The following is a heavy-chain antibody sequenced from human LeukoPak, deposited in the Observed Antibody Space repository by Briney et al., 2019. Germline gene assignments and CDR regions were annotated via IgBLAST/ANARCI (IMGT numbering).Heavy chain of an antibody. CDR3: ARENYYDSSGYYYYYYGMDV. V-gene: IGHV3-11*01. CDR1: GFTFSDYY. CDR2: ISSSGSTI. J-gene: IGHJ6*02. Sequence: GGSLRLSCAASGFTFSDYYMSWIRQAPGKGLEWVSYISSSGSTIYYADSVKGRFTISRDNAKNSLYLQMNSLSAEDTAVYYCARENYYDSSGYYYYYYGMDVWGQGTTVTVSS. D-gene: IGHD3-22*01.